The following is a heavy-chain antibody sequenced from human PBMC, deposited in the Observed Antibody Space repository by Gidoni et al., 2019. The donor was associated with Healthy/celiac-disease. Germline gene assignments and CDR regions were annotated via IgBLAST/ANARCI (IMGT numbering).Heavy chain of an antibody. CDR2: ISSSSSTI. Sequence: EVQLVESGGGLVQPGGSLRLSCAASGFTFSSYSMNWVRQAPGKGLEWVSYISSSSSTIYYADSVKGRFTISRDNAKNSLYLQMNSLRAEDTAVYYCARDQGGPDYYDSSGCLDYWGQGTLVTVSS. CDR3: ARDQGGPDYYDSSGCLDY. J-gene: IGHJ4*02. D-gene: IGHD3-22*01. V-gene: IGHV3-48*01. CDR1: GFTFSSYS.